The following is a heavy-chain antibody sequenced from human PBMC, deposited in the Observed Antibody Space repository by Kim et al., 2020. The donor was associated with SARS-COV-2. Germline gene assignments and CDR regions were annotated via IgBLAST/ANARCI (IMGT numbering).Heavy chain of an antibody. CDR1: GGSISSSSYY. J-gene: IGHJ3*02. Sequence: SETLSLTCTVSGGSISSSSYYWGWIRQPPGKGLEWIGSIYYSGSTYYNPSLKSRVTISVDTSKNQFSLKLSSVTAADTAVYYCARLVSVPYYYGSGGHAFDIWGQGTMVTVSS. CDR2: IYYSGST. D-gene: IGHD3-10*01. V-gene: IGHV4-39*01. CDR3: ARLVSVPYYYGSGGHAFDI.